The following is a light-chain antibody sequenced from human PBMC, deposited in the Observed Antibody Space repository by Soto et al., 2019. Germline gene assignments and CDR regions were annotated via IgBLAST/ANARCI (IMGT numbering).Light chain of an antibody. CDR2: VDN. Sequence: QSVLTQPASVSGSPGQSITISCTGTSSDVGSYKLVSWYQQHSGKAPKLMIYVDNKRPSGVSNRFSGSKSGNTASLTISGLQAEDEADYYCYSYAGSNTGVFGGGTKLTVL. J-gene: IGLJ3*02. CDR3: YSYAGSNTGV. CDR1: SSDVGSYKL. V-gene: IGLV2-23*01.